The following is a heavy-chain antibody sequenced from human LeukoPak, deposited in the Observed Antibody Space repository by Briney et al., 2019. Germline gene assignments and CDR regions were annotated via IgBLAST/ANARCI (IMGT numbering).Heavy chain of an antibody. V-gene: IGHV1-24*01. CDR1: GYTLTELS. J-gene: IGHJ4*02. CDR3: ARVRYRLAETYIDY. CDR2: FDPEDGET. Sequence: VKVSCKVSGYTLTELSMHWVRQAPGKGLEWMGGFDPEDGETIYAQKFQGRVTMTEDTSTDTAYMELSRLRSDDTAVYYCARVRYRLAETYIDYWGQGTLVTVSS. D-gene: IGHD3-16*01.